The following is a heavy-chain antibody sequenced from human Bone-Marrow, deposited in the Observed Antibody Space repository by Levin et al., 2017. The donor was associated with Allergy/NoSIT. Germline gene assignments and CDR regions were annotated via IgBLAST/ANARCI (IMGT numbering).Heavy chain of an antibody. J-gene: IGHJ4*02. CDR2: VSGGGGSR. D-gene: IGHD3-22*01. CDR1: GFTFSTYA. V-gene: IGHV3-23*01. CDR3: AKHDYDSSGYYPGLDY. Sequence: GESLKISCAASGFTFSTYAMSWVRQAPGKGLERVSAVSGGGGSRFYADSVKGRFTISRDNSKDTLYLQMNSLTAEDTAVYYCAKHDYDSSGYYPGLDYWGQGSLVTVSS.